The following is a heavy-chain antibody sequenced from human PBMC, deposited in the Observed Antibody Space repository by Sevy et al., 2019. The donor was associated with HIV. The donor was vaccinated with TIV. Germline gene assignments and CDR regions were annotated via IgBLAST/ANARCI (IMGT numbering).Heavy chain of an antibody. D-gene: IGHD2-2*02. V-gene: IGHV3-30-3*01. Sequence: GGSLRLSCAASGFTFSSYAMHWVRQAPDKGLEWVAALSYDGSNKYYADSVKGRFTISRDNSKNTLYLQMNSLRAEDTAVYYCARGDIVVVPAAIPTWDYWGQGTLVTVSS. CDR1: GFTFSSYA. J-gene: IGHJ4*02. CDR3: ARGDIVVVPAAIPTWDY. CDR2: LSYDGSNK.